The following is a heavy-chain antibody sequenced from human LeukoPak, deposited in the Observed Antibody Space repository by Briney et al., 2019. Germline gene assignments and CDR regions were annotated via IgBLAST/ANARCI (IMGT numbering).Heavy chain of an antibody. D-gene: IGHD3-3*01. V-gene: IGHV4-39*01. CDR1: GGSISSSSYY. CDR3: ARPLPRFLEWLPPWYFDL. CDR2: IYYSGST. Sequence: SETLSLTCTVSGGSISSSSYYWGWIRQPPGKGLEWIGSIYYSGSTYYNPSLKSRVTISVDTSKNQFSLKLSSVTAADTAVYYCARPLPRFLEWLPPWYFDLWGRGTLVTVSA. J-gene: IGHJ2*01.